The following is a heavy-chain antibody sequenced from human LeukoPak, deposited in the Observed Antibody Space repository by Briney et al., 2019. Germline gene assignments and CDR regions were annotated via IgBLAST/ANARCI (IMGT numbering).Heavy chain of an antibody. CDR1: GYTFTSYG. Sequence: ASVKVSCKASGYTFTSYGISWVRQAPGQGLEWMGWINPNSGGTNYAQKFQSWVTMTRDTSISTAYMELSRLRSDDTAVYYCARESYGSGRLHYLDYWGQGTLVTVSS. J-gene: IGHJ4*02. CDR2: INPNSGGT. V-gene: IGHV1-2*04. CDR3: ARESYGSGRLHYLDY. D-gene: IGHD3-10*01.